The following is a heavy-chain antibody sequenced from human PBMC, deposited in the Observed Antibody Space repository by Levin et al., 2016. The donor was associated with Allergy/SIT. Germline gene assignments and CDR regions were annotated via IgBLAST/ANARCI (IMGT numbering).Heavy chain of an antibody. Sequence: GESLKISCTASGFTVGISYMTWVRQAPGKGLEWVSDIYSGGRTNYADSVKGRFTISRDHSKNTLYLQMDNLGAEDTAVYYCARYLARSGYYFDYWGQGTLVTVSS. V-gene: IGHV3-53*01. CDR3: ARYLARSGYYFDY. D-gene: IGHD3-22*01. CDR1: GFTVGISY. J-gene: IGHJ4*02. CDR2: IYSGGRT.